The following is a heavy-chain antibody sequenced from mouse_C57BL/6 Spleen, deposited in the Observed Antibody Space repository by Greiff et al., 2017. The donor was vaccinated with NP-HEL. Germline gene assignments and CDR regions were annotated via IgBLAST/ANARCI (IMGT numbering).Heavy chain of an antibody. CDR2: IDPEDGET. CDR1: GYTFTSYY. J-gene: IGHJ2*01. D-gene: IGHD1-1*01. Sequence: VQLKQPGAELVKPGATVKLSCKASGYTFTSYYMHWVKQRTEQGLEWIGRIDPEDGETKYAPKFQGKATITADTSSNTAYLQLSSLTSEDTAVYYCASPLRDYFDYWGQGTTLTVSS. CDR3: ASPLRDYFDY. V-gene: IGHV14-2*01.